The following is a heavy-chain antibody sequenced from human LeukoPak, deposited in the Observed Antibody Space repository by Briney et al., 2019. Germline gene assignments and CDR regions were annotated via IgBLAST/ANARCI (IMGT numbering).Heavy chain of an antibody. D-gene: IGHD2-2*02. V-gene: IGHV4-34*01. CDR1: GGSFSGYY. CDR2: INHSGST. CDR3: ATHSLAASYCSSTSCYTYFDY. Sequence: SETLSLTCAVYGGSFSGYYWSWIRQPPGKGLEWIGEINHSGSTNYNPSLKSRVTISVDTSKNQFSLKLSSVTAADTAVYYCATHSLAASYCSSTSCYTYFDYWGQETLVTVSS. J-gene: IGHJ4*02.